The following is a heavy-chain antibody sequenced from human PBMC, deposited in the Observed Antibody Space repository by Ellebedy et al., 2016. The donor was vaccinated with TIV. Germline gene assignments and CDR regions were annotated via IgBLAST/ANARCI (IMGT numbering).Heavy chain of an antibody. D-gene: IGHD3-9*01. CDR2: IWYDGSNK. Sequence: PGGSLRLSCAAYGFTFTRYGMHWVRWAHGTGLEWVAVIWYDGSNKYYADSVKGRFTISRDNSKNTLYLKMNSLRAEDTAVYYCAREDDIWTGQLDYWGQGTLVTVSS. V-gene: IGHV3-33*01. J-gene: IGHJ4*02. CDR3: AREDDIWTGQLDY. CDR1: GFTFTRYG.